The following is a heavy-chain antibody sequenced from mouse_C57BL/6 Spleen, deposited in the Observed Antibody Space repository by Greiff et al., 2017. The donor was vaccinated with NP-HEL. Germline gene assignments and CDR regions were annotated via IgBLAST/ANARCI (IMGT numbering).Heavy chain of an antibody. Sequence: VQLQQSGAELARPGASVKLSCKASGYTFTSYGISWVKQRTGQGLEWIGEIYPRSGNTYYNEKFKGKATLTADKSSSTAYMELRSLTSEDSAVYFCARRGDAHGYWGQGTTLTVSS. V-gene: IGHV1-81*01. CDR3: ARRGDAHGY. CDR1: GYTFTSYG. J-gene: IGHJ2*01. CDR2: IYPRSGNT.